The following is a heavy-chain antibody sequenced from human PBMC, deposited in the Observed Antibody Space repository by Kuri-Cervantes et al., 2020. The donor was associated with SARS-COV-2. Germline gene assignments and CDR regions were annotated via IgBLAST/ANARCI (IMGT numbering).Heavy chain of an antibody. Sequence: GGSLRLSCAASGFTISSYGMHWVRQAPGKGLEWVAVIWYDGSNKYYADSVKGRFTISRDNSKNTLYLQMNSLRAEDTAVYYCAKDGCSSTSCYMGYYFDYWGQGTLVTVSS. D-gene: IGHD2-2*02. J-gene: IGHJ4*02. CDR2: IWYDGSNK. CDR3: AKDGCSSTSCYMGYYFDY. CDR1: GFTISSYG. V-gene: IGHV3-33*06.